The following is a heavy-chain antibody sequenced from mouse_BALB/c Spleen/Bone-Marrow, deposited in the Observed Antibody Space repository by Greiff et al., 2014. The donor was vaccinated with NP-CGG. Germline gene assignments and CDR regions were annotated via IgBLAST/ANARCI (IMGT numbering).Heavy chain of an antibody. Sequence: VQLQQSGAELVKPGASVKLSCKASGYAFTSYWMHWVKQRPGQGLEWIGEINPSNGRTNYSEKFKSKATLTVDKSSSTAYMQLSSLTSEDSAVYYCARRGYGNYGWYFDVWGAGTTVTVSS. CDR2: INPSNGRT. D-gene: IGHD2-10*02. CDR3: ARRGYGNYGWYFDV. J-gene: IGHJ1*01. V-gene: IGHV1S81*02. CDR1: GYAFTSYW.